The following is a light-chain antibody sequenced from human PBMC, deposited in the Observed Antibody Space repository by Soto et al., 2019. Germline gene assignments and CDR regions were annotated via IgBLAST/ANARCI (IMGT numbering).Light chain of an antibody. CDR1: QSVSSN. Sequence: EIVMTQSPATLSVSPGERATLSCRASQSVSSNLAWYQQKPGQAPRLLIYGASTRATGIPARFSGSGSGTEFTLTISSLQSEEFAVYYCQQYNNWPRTFGQGTKVAIK. CDR3: QQYNNWPRT. V-gene: IGKV3-15*01. CDR2: GAS. J-gene: IGKJ1*01.